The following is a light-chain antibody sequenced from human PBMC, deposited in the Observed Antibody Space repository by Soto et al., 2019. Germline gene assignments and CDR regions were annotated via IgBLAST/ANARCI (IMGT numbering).Light chain of an antibody. J-gene: IGLJ2*01. CDR2: GHS. Sequence: QSVLTQPPSVSGAPGQRVNISCTGSSSNIGAGYDVHWYQQLPGTAPKLLIYGHSNRPSGVPDRFSGSKSGTSASLAITGLQAEDEADYYCQSYDSSLSGYVVFGGRTKLTVL. V-gene: IGLV1-40*01. CDR3: QSYDSSLSGYVV. CDR1: SSNIGAGYD.